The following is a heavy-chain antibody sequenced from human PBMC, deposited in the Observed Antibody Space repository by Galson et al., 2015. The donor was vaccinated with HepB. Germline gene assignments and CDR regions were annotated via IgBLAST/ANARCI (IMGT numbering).Heavy chain of an antibody. Sequence: SLRLSCAASGFTFNCYAMSWVRQAPGKGLEWVSSISGRGDNTYYADSVKGRFTISRDNSKKMVFLQMNNLRAEDTALYYCGKDPVRASYRPYGMDVWGQGTTVTVSS. CDR1: GFTFNCYA. J-gene: IGHJ6*02. V-gene: IGHV3-23*01. D-gene: IGHD5-18*01. CDR2: ISGRGDNT. CDR3: GKDPVRASYRPYGMDV.